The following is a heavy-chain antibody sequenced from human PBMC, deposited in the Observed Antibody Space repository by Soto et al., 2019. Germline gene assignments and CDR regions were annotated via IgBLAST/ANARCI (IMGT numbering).Heavy chain of an antibody. CDR3: ARALRYFDWSGPHFDY. CDR1: GYTFTSYD. J-gene: IGHJ4*02. V-gene: IGHV1-8*01. Sequence: ASVKVSCKASGYTFTSYDINWVRQATGQGLEWMGWMNPNSGNTGYAQKFQGRVTMTRNTSISTAYMELSSLRSEDTAVYYCARALRYFDWSGPHFDYWGQGTLVTVSS. D-gene: IGHD3-9*01. CDR2: MNPNSGNT.